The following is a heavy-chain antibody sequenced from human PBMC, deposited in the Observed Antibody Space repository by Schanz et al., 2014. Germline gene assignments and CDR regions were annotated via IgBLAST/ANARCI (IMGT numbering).Heavy chain of an antibody. CDR3: AKRCSSTSCSHGAFDI. V-gene: IGHV3-66*01. CDR2: IYSDGRT. D-gene: IGHD2-2*01. CDR1: GFTFDDFA. J-gene: IGHJ3*02. Sequence: VQLVESGGGLVKPGGSLRLSCAASGFTFDDFAMHWVRQGPGKGLEWVSVIYSDGRTYYGDSVKGRFTISRDNSKNTLYLQMNSLRDEDTAMYYCAKRCSSTSCSHGAFDIWGQGTMVTVSS.